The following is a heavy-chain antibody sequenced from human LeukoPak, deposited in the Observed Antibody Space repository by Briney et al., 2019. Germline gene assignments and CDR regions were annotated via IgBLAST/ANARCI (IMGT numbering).Heavy chain of an antibody. CDR3: AREELLGAYYYYGMDL. CDR2: ISDNSVYI. D-gene: IGHD1-26*01. J-gene: IGHJ6*02. CDR1: GFTFSSYS. V-gene: IGHV3-21*03. Sequence: GGSLRLSCAASGFTFSSYSMNWVRQAPGKGLEWVSSISDNSVYIYSADSVKGRFATSRDNAKNSLYLQMNSLRAEDTAVYYCAREELLGAYYYYGMDLWGQGTTVTVSS.